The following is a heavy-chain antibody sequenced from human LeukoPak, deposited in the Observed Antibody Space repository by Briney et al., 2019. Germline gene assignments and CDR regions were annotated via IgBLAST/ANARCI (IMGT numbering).Heavy chain of an antibody. Sequence: GGSLRLSCAASGFTFSSYGMHWVRQAPGKGLEWVAFIRYDGSNKYYADSVKGRFTISRDNSKNMLYLQMNSLRAEDTAVYYCAKDASVLRYFDWYFDYWGQGTLVTVSS. CDR1: GFTFSSYG. D-gene: IGHD3-9*01. V-gene: IGHV3-30*02. J-gene: IGHJ4*02. CDR2: IRYDGSNK. CDR3: AKDASVLRYFDWYFDY.